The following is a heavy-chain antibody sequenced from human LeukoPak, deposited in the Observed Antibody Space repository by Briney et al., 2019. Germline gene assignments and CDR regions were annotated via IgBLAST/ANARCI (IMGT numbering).Heavy chain of an antibody. CDR3: ARGRYGDNPLSL. CDR1: GYTFTTYD. D-gene: IGHD4/OR15-4a*01. J-gene: IGHJ3*01. CDR2: MNPNSGNT. V-gene: IGHV1-8*01. Sequence: ASVKVSCKASGYTFTTYDINWVRQAPGQGLEWMGYMNPNSGNTGSSQRFHGRLTMTRSTSINTAYMELSSLKYEDTAVYFCARGRYGDNPLSLRGQGTMVTVFS.